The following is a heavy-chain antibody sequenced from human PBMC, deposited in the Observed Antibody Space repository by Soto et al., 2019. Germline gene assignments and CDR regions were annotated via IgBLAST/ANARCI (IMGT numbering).Heavy chain of an antibody. CDR2: ISDSSSTV. CDR3: ARAKHAYGDYDGIDY. Sequence: GGSLRLSCAASGFTFSTYSMNWVRQAPGKGLEWVSYISDSSSTVYYADSVKGRFTISRDNAKNSLYLQMNSLRAEDTAVYYYARAKHAYGDYDGIDYWGQGTLVTVSS. D-gene: IGHD4-17*01. CDR1: GFTFSTYS. V-gene: IGHV3-48*01. J-gene: IGHJ4*02.